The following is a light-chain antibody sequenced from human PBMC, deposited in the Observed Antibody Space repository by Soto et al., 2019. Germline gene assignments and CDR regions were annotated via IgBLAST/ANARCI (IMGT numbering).Light chain of an antibody. J-gene: IGLJ1*01. V-gene: IGLV1-40*01. CDR3: QSYDSSLSAFYV. CDR2: GNS. Sequence: HCVLKKPPSGTGAQVHRGSISFTGSSSNIGAGYDVHWYQQLPGTAPKLLIYGNSNRPSGVPDRFSGSKSGTSASLAITGLQAEDEADYSCQSYDSSLSAFYVFGTGTKVTVL. CDR1: SSNIGAGYD.